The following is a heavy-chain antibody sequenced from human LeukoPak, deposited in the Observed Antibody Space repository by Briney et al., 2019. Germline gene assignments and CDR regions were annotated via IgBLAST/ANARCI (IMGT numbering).Heavy chain of an antibody. J-gene: IGHJ4*02. V-gene: IGHV5-51*01. CDR2: IYPGDSDT. CDR3: ARRVDSYWFFDY. Sequence: GESWKISCKGSGYSFTNYWIGWVRQMPGKGLEWMGIIYPGDSDTRYIPSFQGQVTISADKSINTAYLQWTSLKASDTAMYYCARRVDSYWFFDYWGQETLDTVSS. D-gene: IGHD1-26*01. CDR1: GYSFTNYW.